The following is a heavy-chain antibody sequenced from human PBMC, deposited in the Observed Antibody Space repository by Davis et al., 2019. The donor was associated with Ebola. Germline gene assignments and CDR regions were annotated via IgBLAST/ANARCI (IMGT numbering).Heavy chain of an antibody. CDR1: GGSISSGGYY. Sequence: PGGSLRLSCTVSGGSISSGGYYWSWIRQHPGKGLEWIGSIYYSGSTYYNPSLKSRVTISVDASKNQFSLRLSSVTAADTAVYYCARAVRGAEWLVRLFDYWGQGTLVTVSS. CDR2: IYYSGST. J-gene: IGHJ4*02. V-gene: IGHV4-39*07. CDR3: ARAVRGAEWLVRLFDY. D-gene: IGHD6-19*01.